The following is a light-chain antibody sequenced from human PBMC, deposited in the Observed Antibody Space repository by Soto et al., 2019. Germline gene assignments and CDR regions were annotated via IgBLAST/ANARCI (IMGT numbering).Light chain of an antibody. CDR3: QQYNGYPWT. CDR1: QSISSW. V-gene: IGKV1-5*03. Sequence: DIQMTQSPSTLSASVGDRVTITCRASQSISSWLAWYQQKPGKPPNLLIYKASSLEGGVPSRFSGSGSGTEFTLTISSLQPDDFATYYCQQYNGYPWTFGQGTKVDIK. CDR2: KAS. J-gene: IGKJ1*01.